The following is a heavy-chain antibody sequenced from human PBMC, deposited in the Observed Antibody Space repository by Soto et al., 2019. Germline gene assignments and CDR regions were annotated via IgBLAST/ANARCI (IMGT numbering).Heavy chain of an antibody. Sequence: QVQLVQSGAEVKKPGSSVKVSCKVSGGTFSNYAIDWVRLAPGHGREWMGGIVPIFGTTYYTQKFQGRATRGADDSTTTAYWEISSLRSEDTAIYYCARVEAVAGLYNYHGLDVWGQGTAVTVSS. J-gene: IGHJ6*02. D-gene: IGHD6-19*01. CDR2: IVPIFGTT. CDR3: ARVEAVAGLYNYHGLDV. CDR1: GGTFSNYA. V-gene: IGHV1-69*12.